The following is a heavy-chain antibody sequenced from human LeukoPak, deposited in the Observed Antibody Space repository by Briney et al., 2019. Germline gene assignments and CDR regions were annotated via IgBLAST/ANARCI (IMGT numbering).Heavy chain of an antibody. CDR1: GGSISSSSYY. D-gene: IGHD5-24*01. J-gene: IGHJ3*02. CDR3: ARARGQRWLQLTYAFDI. Sequence: PSETLSLTCTVSGGSISSSSYYWGWIRQPPGKGLEWIGSIYYSGSTYYNPSLKSRVTISVDTSKNQFSLKLSSVTAADTAVYYCARARGQRWLQLTYAFDIWGQGTMVTVSS. V-gene: IGHV4-39*07. CDR2: IYYSGST.